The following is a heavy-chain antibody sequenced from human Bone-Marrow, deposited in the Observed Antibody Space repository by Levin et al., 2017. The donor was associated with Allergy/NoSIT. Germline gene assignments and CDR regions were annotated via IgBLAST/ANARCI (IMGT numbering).Heavy chain of an antibody. CDR2: LYGNRNT. CDR3: VGGGRYSNT. CDR1: GFTVSGSN. Sequence: PGGSLRLSCAISGFTVSGSNMNWVRQAPGKGLEWVSGLYGNRNTAYADSAKDRFTIPGDTSKNTVYLQMDSLRAEDTALYSCVGGGRYSNTWGQGTLVTVSS. V-gene: IGHV3-53*01. J-gene: IGHJ5*02. D-gene: IGHD3-16*01.